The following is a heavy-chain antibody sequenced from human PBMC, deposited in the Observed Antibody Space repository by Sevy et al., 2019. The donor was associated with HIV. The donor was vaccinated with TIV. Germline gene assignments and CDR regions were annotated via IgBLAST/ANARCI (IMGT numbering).Heavy chain of an antibody. J-gene: IGHJ4*02. Sequence: SETLSLTCTVSGGSISTYHWSWIRQPPGKGLEWIGYVYYSGSTNSNPSLKSRVTISVDTARNKSSLKLTSVTAADTAIYYCARAPYYHDSSGYYYGYFDYWGRGTLVTVSS. V-gene: IGHV4-59*01. CDR3: ARAPYYHDSSGYYYGYFDY. D-gene: IGHD3-22*01. CDR2: VYYSGST. CDR1: GGSISTYH.